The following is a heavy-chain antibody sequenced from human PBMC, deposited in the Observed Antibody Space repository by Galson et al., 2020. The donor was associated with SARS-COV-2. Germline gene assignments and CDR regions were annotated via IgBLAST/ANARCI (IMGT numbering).Heavy chain of an antibody. CDR3: ARETDDYTSSLYDY. Sequence: GGSLRLSCRASGFTFSSSAMHWVRQAPGKGLEWVAIISYDGTKRYNLDSVKGRFTISRDNSKNTLYLQMDSLTTEDTAVYYCARETDDYTSSLYDYWGQGALVTVS. CDR1: GFTFSSSA. V-gene: IGHV3-30*04. D-gene: IGHD6-13*01. CDR2: ISYDGTKR. J-gene: IGHJ4*02.